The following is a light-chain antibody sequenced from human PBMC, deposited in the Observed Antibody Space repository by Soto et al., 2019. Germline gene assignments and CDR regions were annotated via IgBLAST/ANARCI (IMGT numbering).Light chain of an antibody. CDR1: SSDVDGYNY. CDR3: SSYTSSSTV. J-gene: IGLJ1*01. Sequence: QSVLTQPASVSGSPGQSITISCTGTSSDVDGYNYVSWYQQHPGKAPKLMIFDISNRPSGVSNHFSGSKSGNTASLTISGLQAVDEADYYCSSYTSSSTVFGTGTKVT. V-gene: IGLV2-14*01. CDR2: DIS.